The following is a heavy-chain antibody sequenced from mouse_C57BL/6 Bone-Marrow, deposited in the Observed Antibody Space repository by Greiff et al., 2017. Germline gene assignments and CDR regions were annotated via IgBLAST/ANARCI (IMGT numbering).Heavy chain of an antibody. CDR2: IYPSDSET. D-gene: IGHD1-1*01. CDR3: ARGTKDYFDY. V-gene: IGHV1-61*01. CDR1: GYTFTSYW. Sequence: QVQLQQPGAELVRPGSSVKLSCKASGYTFTSYWMDWVKQRPGQGLEWIGNIYPSDSETHYNQKFKDKATLTVDKSSSTAYMQLSSLTSEDSAVYYCARGTKDYFDYWGQGNTLTVTA. J-gene: IGHJ2*01.